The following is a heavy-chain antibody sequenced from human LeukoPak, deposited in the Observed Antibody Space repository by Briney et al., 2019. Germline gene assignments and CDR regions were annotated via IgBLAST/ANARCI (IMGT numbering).Heavy chain of an antibody. CDR2: ITGDGGRT. D-gene: IGHD6-13*01. Sequence: PGGSLRLSCAASGFTFDDYAIHWVRQAPGKGLEWVSLITGDGGRTYYADSVKGRFTISRDNSKTSLYLQMNRLRTEDTALYYCAKDIGYSTTWYLESWGQGTLVTVSS. V-gene: IGHV3-43*02. J-gene: IGHJ4*02. CDR3: AKDIGYSTTWYLES. CDR1: GFTFDDYA.